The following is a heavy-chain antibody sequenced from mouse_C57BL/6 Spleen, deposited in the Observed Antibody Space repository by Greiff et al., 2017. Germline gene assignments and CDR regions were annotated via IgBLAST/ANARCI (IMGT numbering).Heavy chain of an antibody. Sequence: VQLQQSGAELVRPGASVTLSCKASGYTFTDYEMHWVKQTPVHGLEWIGAIDPETGGTAYNQKFKGKAILTADKSSSTAYMELRSLTSEDSAVYYCTRDLSDDGYLLYAMDDWGQTTSVTVST. D-gene: IGHD2-3*01. J-gene: IGHJ4*01. V-gene: IGHV1-15*01. CDR1: GYTFTDYE. CDR2: IDPETGGT. CDR3: TRDLSDDGYLLYAMDD.